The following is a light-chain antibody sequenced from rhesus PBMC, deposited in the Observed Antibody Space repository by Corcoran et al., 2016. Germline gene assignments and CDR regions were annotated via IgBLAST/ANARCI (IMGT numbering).Light chain of an antibody. CDR1: NIGDNT. CDR2: NNN. J-gene: IGLJ6*01. CDR3: QLWDIGPDQIDV. V-gene: IGLV3-44*01. Sequence: SYDLIQPPSVSVSPGQTAAITCGGDNIGDNTVHWYKQKPPQAPVLVIYNNNGRPSGTPERFSASRSGDTATLTISGVEAVDEADYYCQLWDIGPDQIDVFGSGTKLTVL.